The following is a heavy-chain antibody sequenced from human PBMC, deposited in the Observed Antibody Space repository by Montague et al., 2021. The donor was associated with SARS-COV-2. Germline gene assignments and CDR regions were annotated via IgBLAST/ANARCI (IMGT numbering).Heavy chain of an antibody. D-gene: IGHD4-17*01. CDR2: XDWDEDQ. Sequence: PALVKPTQTLTLTCTLSGFSLNTSGICVSWIRQPPGRALEWLALXDWDEDQYYSTSLKTRLTISKDTSKNQVVLTMANMDPIDTATYYCARSYGDYRDSYFDYWGQGTLVTVSS. V-gene: IGHV2-70*01. J-gene: IGHJ4*02. CDR3: ARSYGDYRDSYFDY. CDR1: GFSLNTSGIC.